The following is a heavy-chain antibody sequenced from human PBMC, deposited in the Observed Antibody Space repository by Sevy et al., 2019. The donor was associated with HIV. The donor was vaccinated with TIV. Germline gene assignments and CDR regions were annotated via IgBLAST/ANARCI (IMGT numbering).Heavy chain of an antibody. CDR1: GFTFSSYA. CDR3: AKAGIAVGGTFDLFYFDY. J-gene: IGHJ4*02. D-gene: IGHD6-19*01. V-gene: IGHV3-23*01. CDR2: ISSRGGST. Sequence: GGSLRLSCAASGFTFSSYAMSWVRQAPGKGLEWVSFISSRGGSTYYADSVKGRFTISRDNSKNTLYLQVNSLSAEDTAIYFCAKAGIAVGGTFDLFYFDYWGQGTLVTVSS.